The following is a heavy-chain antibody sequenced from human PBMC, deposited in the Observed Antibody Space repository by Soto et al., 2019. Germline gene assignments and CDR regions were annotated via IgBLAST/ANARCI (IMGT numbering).Heavy chain of an antibody. D-gene: IGHD3-16*01. CDR2: ISSSSYI. Sequence: EVQLVESGGGLVKPGGSLRLSCAASGFTFSSYSMNWVRQAPGKGLEWVSSISSSSYIYYADSVKGRFTISRDNAKNSLYLQMNSLRAEDTAVYYCARELGGVTSPFDYWGQGTLVTVSS. CDR3: ARELGGVTSPFDY. CDR1: GFTFSSYS. J-gene: IGHJ4*02. V-gene: IGHV3-21*01.